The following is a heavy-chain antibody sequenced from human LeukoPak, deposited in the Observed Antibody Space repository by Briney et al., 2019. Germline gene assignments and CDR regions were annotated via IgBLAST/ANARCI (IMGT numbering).Heavy chain of an antibody. V-gene: IGHV4-34*01. Sequence: SETLSLTCAVYGGSFSGYYWSWIRQPPGKGLEWIGEINHSGSTNYNPSPKSRVTISVDTSKNQFSLKLSSVTAADTAVYFCARDGAAPYRGSSYTAFFDPGGQEPLVTVP. CDR1: GGSFSGYY. D-gene: IGHD1-26*01. CDR3: ARDGAAPYRGSSYTAFFDP. J-gene: IGHJ5*02. CDR2: INHSGST.